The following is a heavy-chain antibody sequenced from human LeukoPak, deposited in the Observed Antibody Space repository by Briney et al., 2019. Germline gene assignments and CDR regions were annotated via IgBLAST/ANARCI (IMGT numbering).Heavy chain of an antibody. Sequence: GGSLRLSCAASGFTFSSYAMSWVRQAPGKGLEWVSGISGSGGSTYYADFVKGRFTISRDNSKNTLYLQMNSLRAEDTAVYYCAKDKTPYCGGDCYLDYWGQGTLVTVSS. V-gene: IGHV3-23*01. CDR1: GFTFSSYA. CDR2: ISGSGGST. D-gene: IGHD2-21*02. J-gene: IGHJ4*02. CDR3: AKDKTPYCGGDCYLDY.